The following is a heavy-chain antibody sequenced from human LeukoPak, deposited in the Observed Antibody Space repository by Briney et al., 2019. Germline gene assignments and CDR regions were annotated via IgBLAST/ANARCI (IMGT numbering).Heavy chain of an antibody. Sequence: GGSLRLSCAASGFTFSDYYMSWIRQAPGKGLEWVSYISSSGSTIYYADSVKGRFTISKDNAKNSLYLQMNSLRAEDTAVYYCARDGPYDILTGYPRPYYYGMDVWGQGTTVTVSS. CDR1: GFTFSDYY. V-gene: IGHV3-11*01. CDR2: ISSSGSTI. CDR3: ARDGPYDILTGYPRPYYYGMDV. D-gene: IGHD3-9*01. J-gene: IGHJ6*02.